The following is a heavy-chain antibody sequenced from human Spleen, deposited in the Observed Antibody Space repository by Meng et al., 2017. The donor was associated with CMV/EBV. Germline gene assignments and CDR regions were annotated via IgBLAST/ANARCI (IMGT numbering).Heavy chain of an antibody. CDR3: AREYRLKYDSSGFDF. V-gene: IGHV3-74*01. D-gene: IGHD3-22*01. CDR2: INSDGSST. CDR1: GFTFSSYW. Sequence: GESLKISCAASGFTFSSYWMHWVRQAPGKGLVWVSRINSDGSSTRYADSVKGRFTISRDNSKNTLYLQMNSLRAEDTAVYYCAREYRLKYDSSGFDFWGQGTLVTVSS. J-gene: IGHJ4*02.